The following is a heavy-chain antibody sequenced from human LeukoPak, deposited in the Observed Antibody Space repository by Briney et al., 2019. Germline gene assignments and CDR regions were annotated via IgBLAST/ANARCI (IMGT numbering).Heavy chain of an antibody. V-gene: IGHV3-23*01. CDR1: GFTVSRHT. D-gene: IGHD6-6*01. J-gene: IGHJ4*02. Sequence: TGGSLRLSCAASGFTVSRHTMRWVRQAPGKWLEWVSSVSGSDGGTFYVDSVKGRFTISRDSSKNTVSLQMNSLRAEDTAVYYCATFGGSSSSDYFDYWGQGTLVTVSS. CDR3: ATFGGSSSSDYFDY. CDR2: VSGSDGGT.